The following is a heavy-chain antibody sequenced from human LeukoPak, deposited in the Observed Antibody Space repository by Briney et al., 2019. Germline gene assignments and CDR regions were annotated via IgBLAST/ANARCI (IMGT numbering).Heavy chain of an antibody. V-gene: IGHV3-7*01. CDR3: ARDARVATTLPWLGIGNSYYFDY. CDR2: IKQDGSEK. D-gene: IGHD5-12*01. J-gene: IGHJ4*02. CDR1: GFTFSSYW. Sequence: GSLRLSCAASGFTFSSYWMSWVRQAPGKGLEWVANIKQDGSEKYYVDSVKGRFTISRDNAKNSLYLQMNSLRAEDTAVYYCARDARVATTLPWLGIGNSYYFDYWDQGTLVTVSS.